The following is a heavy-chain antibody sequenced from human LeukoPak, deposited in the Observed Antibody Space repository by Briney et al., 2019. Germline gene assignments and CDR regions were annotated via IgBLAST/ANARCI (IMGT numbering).Heavy chain of an antibody. Sequence: GGSLRLSCAASGFSFSSHWMHWVRHAPGKGLVWVSRINSDGSITSNADSVKGRFTISRDNAKNTLSLQMNSLRAEDTAVYYCVRDLWNYYDSSGYYYEDYWGQGTLVTVSS. CDR1: GFSFSSHW. V-gene: IGHV3-74*01. J-gene: IGHJ4*02. D-gene: IGHD3-22*01. CDR2: INSDGSIT. CDR3: VRDLWNYYDSSGYYYEDY.